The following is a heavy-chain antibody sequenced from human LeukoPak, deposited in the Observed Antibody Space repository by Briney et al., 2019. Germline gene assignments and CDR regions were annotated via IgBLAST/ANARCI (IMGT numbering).Heavy chain of an antibody. D-gene: IGHD5-18*01. CDR3: ARKRGYSYGYNWFDP. J-gene: IGHJ5*02. V-gene: IGHV1-8*03. CDR1: GYTFTSYD. CDR2: MNPNSGNT. Sequence: ASVKVSCKASGYTFTSYDINWVRQAPGQGLEWMGWMNPNSGNTDYAQKFQGRVTITRNTSISTAYMELSSLRSEDTAVYYCARKRGYSYGYNWFDPWGQGTLVTVSS.